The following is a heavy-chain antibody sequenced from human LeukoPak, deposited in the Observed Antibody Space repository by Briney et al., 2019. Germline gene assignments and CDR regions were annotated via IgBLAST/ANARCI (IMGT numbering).Heavy chain of an antibody. Sequence: PGGSLRLSCAASGFTFSSYEMNWDRQAAGKGLEWVSYISSSGSTIYYADSVKGRFTISRDNAKNSLYLQMNSLRAEDTAVYYCAELGITMIGGVWGKGTTVTISS. CDR1: GFTFSSYE. CDR3: AELGITMIGGV. D-gene: IGHD3-10*02. J-gene: IGHJ6*04. V-gene: IGHV3-48*03. CDR2: ISSSGSTI.